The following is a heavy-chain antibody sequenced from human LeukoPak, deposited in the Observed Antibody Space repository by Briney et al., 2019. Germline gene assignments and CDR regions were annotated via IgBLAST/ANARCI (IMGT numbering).Heavy chain of an antibody. J-gene: IGHJ4*02. D-gene: IGHD2-21*01. Sequence: GGSLRLSCAASGFTFSSYAMSWVRQAPGKGLEWVSAISGSGGSTCYADSVKGRFTISRDNSKNTLYLQMNSLRAEDTAVYYCAKDPIVVVFAMPYPDYWGQGTLVTVSS. CDR1: GFTFSSYA. CDR2: ISGSGGST. V-gene: IGHV3-23*01. CDR3: AKDPIVVVFAMPYPDY.